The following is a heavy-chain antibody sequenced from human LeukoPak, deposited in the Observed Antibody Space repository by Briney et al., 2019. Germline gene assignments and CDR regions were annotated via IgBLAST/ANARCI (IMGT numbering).Heavy chain of an antibody. CDR3: AKEPNSYSSGWYFQH. D-gene: IGHD6-25*01. CDR1: GFTFSTYW. V-gene: IGHV3-74*01. J-gene: IGHJ1*01. CDR2: IDRDGSGT. Sequence: PGGSLRLSCAASGFTFSTYWMHWFRQAPGKGLVWVSRIDRDGSGTSYADSVKGRFTISRDNSKNTLDLQMYSLRAEDTAVYYCAKEPNSYSSGWYFQHWGQGTLVTVSS.